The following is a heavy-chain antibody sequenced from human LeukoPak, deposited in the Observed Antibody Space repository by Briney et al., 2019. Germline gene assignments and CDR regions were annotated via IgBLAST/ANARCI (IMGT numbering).Heavy chain of an antibody. V-gene: IGHV1-24*01. Sequence: ASVKVSCKVSGYTLTELSMHWVRQAPGKGLEWMGGFDPEDGETIYAQKFQGRVTMTEDTSTDTAYMELSSLRSEDTAVYYCATPTGELLRGGPYEFDYWGQGTLVTVSS. CDR1: GYTLTELS. CDR3: ATPTGELLRGGPYEFDY. J-gene: IGHJ4*02. CDR2: FDPEDGET. D-gene: IGHD1-26*01.